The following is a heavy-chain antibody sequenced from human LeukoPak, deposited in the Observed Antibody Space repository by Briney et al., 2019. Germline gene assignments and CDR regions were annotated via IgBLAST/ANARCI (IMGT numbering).Heavy chain of an antibody. D-gene: IGHD3-16*01. Sequence: GGSLRLSCAASGFSFSDSPIHWVRQASGKGLEWVGRIRSKDQNSATAYAESVKGRFTISRENAKNSLYLQMNSLRAEDTALYYCARVAGTIRIWPQPFGDGMDVWGQGTTVTVSS. J-gene: IGHJ6*02. CDR1: GFSFSDSP. V-gene: IGHV3-73*01. CDR3: ARVAGTIRIWPQPFGDGMDV. CDR2: IRSKDQNSAT.